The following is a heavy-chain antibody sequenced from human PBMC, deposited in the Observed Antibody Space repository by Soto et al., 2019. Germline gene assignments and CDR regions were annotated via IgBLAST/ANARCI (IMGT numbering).Heavy chain of an antibody. V-gene: IGHV3-15*01. Sequence: GGSLRLSCAASGFTFSNAWMIWVRQAPGKGLEWIGRIKTNSDGGTVDYASPVKGRFTISRDDSKSMLYLDLNSLKTEDTGVYFCATVYCATTSCYAPFDYWGKGTLVTVSS. CDR3: ATVYCATTSCYAPFDY. CDR1: GFTFSNAW. J-gene: IGHJ4*02. CDR2: IKTNSDGGTV. D-gene: IGHD2-2*01.